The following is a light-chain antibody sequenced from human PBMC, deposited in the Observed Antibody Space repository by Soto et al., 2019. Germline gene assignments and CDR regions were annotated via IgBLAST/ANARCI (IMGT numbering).Light chain of an antibody. Sequence: QSALTQPASVSGSPGQSITISCTGTSSDVGVYNYVSWYQQHPGKAPKLMIFDVSNRPSGVSNRFSGSKSANTASLTISGVQAEDEADYYCSSYTSSSTLGVFGTGTKLTVL. CDR3: SSYTSSSTLGV. J-gene: IGLJ1*01. CDR2: DVS. CDR1: SSDVGVYNY. V-gene: IGLV2-14*01.